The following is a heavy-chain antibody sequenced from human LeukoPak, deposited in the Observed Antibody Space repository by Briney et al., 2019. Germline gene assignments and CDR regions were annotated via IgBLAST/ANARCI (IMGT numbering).Heavy chain of an antibody. V-gene: IGHV4-4*07. CDR1: GDSMRKYC. CDR2: IYASGDT. J-gene: IGHJ4*02. CDR3: ASGGMAGRWPLNY. D-gene: IGHD6-19*01. Sequence: SETLSLTCTVSGDSMRKYCWSWIRQPAGKGLEWIGRIYASGDTKYNPSLKSRVAMSVDTSKNYFSLKLTSVTAADTAVYYCASGGMAGRWPLNYRGRGTLVTVSS.